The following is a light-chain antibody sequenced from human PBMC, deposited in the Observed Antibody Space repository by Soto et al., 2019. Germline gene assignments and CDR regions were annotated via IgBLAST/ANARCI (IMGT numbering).Light chain of an antibody. J-gene: IGLJ1*01. CDR1: GSDVGGYNF. CDR3: SSYTSSSTIYV. V-gene: IGLV2-14*01. Sequence: QSALTQPPSASGSPGQSVTISCTGTGSDVGGYNFVSWYQHHPGKAPKLMIYEVTRRPSGVSNRFSGSKSGNTASLTISGLQAEDEADYYCSSYTSSSTIYVFGTGTKLTVL. CDR2: EVT.